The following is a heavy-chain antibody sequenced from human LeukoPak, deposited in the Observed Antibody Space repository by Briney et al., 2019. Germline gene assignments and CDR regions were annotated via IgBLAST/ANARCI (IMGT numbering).Heavy chain of an antibody. D-gene: IGHD2-21*02. CDR2: INSDGKMT. V-gene: IGHV3-74*03. CDR3: ARVGSTDSDHAFDI. J-gene: IGHJ3*02. CDR1: GFTFSSYW. Sequence: GGSLRVSCAASGFTFSSYWMDWVRQAPGKGLVWVSGINSDGKMTTYEESVKGRFTISRDNAKNTLYLQMNSLRAEDTSVYYCARVGSTDSDHAFDIWGQGTMVAVSS.